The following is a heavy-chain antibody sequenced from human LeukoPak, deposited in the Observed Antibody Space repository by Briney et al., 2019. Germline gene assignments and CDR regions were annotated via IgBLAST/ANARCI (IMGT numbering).Heavy chain of an antibody. D-gene: IGHD3-22*01. CDR1: GYILSVYY. Sequence: GASVKVSCKASGYILSVYYLHWVRQAPGQGLEWMGRINLLSGGTNYAQKFQGRVTLTGDTSISIAYMELSRLTSDDTAVYYCAREMKIGRFDAFDVWGQGTVVTVSS. V-gene: IGHV1-2*06. CDR3: AREMKIGRFDAFDV. CDR2: INLLSGGT. J-gene: IGHJ3*01.